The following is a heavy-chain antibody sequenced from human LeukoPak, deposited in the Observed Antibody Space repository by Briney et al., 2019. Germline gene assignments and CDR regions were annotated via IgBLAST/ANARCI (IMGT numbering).Heavy chain of an antibody. CDR3: ARSNNGGWGYCDY. D-gene: IGHD3-16*01. CDR1: GFSFSNYG. J-gene: IGHJ4*02. V-gene: IGHV3-33*01. CDR2: IWYDGSNK. Sequence: GGSLRLSCAASGFSFSNYGMHWVRQAPGKGLEWVAVIWYDGSNKYYADSVKGRFTISRDNSKNTLYVQMSSLRAEDTAVYYCARSNNGGWGYCDYWGQGSPVTVSS.